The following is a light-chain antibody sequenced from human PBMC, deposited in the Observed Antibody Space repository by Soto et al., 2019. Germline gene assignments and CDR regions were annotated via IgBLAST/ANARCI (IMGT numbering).Light chain of an antibody. J-gene: IGLJ3*02. CDR2: GNN. Sequence: QSVLTQPPSASGTPGQTVTISSSGSSSNIGTNYVFWYQHLPGTAPKLLIYGNNQRPSGVPDRFSGSRSGTSASLAISGLRPEDEADYYCAVWDDSLSGFVFGRGTKVTVL. V-gene: IGLV1-47*01. CDR3: AVWDDSLSGFV. CDR1: SSNIGTNY.